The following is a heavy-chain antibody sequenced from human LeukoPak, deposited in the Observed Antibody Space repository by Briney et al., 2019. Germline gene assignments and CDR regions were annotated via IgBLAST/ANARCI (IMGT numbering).Heavy chain of an antibody. CDR2: IIPIFGTA. J-gene: IGHJ6*02. D-gene: IGHD5-24*01. CDR1: GGTFSSYA. CDR3: ARDRMATTPLYYYGMDV. Sequence: ASVKVSCKASGGTFSSYAISWVRQAPGQGLEWMGGIIPIFGTANYAQKFQGRVTITADESTSTAYIELSSLRSEDTAVYYCARDRMATTPLYYYGMDVWGQGTTVTVSS. V-gene: IGHV1-69*13.